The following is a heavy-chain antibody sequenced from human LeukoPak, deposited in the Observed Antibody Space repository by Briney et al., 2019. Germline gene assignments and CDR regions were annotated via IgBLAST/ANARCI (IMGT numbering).Heavy chain of an antibody. Sequence: GGSLRLSCAPSGFTVSNNYMNWVRQAPGNWREWVSLIYSGGTTYYADSVKGRFTISRDGSKNTLYLQMNSLRVEDTAVYYCARDPPAVTANTYGWGQGTLVTVSS. CDR3: ARDPPAVTANTYG. D-gene: IGHD5-18*01. CDR2: IYSGGTT. J-gene: IGHJ4*02. V-gene: IGHV3-66*01. CDR1: GFTVSNNY.